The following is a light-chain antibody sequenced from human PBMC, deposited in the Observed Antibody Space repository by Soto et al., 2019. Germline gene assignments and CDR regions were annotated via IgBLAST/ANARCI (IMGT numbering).Light chain of an antibody. CDR1: SSDVGGYNY. CDR2: DVS. Sequence: QSVLTQPASVSGSPGQSITISCTGTSSDVGGYNYVSWYQQHPGKAPKLMIYDVSNRPSGVSNHFSGSKSGNTASLAISGLQAEDEADYYCSSYTSSSSSGVFGGGTKVTVL. J-gene: IGLJ3*02. CDR3: SSYTSSSSSGV. V-gene: IGLV2-14*01.